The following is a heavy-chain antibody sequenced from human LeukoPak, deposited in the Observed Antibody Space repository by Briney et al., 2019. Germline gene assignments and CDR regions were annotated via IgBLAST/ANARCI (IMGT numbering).Heavy chain of an antibody. CDR1: GGSFSGYY. V-gene: IGHV4-34*01. CDR2: INHSGST. D-gene: IGHD3-3*01. J-gene: IGHJ6*02. CDR3: ARTISYYYGMDV. Sequence: SETLSLTCAVYGGSFSGYYWSWIRQPPGKGLEWIGEINHSGSTNYNPSLESRVTIPVDTSRKQFSLKLSSVTAADTAVYYCARTISYYYGMDVWGQGTTVTVSS.